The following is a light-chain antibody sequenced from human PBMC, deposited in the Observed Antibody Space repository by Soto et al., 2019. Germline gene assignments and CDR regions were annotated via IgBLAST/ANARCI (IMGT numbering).Light chain of an antibody. J-gene: IGKJ1*01. Sequence: DIQMTQSPSTLSGSVGDRVTITCRASQTISSWLAWYQQKPGKAPKLLIYKASTLKSGVPSRFSGSGSRTEFTLTISSLQPDDFATYYCQHYNSYSEAFXQGTK. V-gene: IGKV1-5*03. CDR1: QTISSW. CDR2: KAS. CDR3: QHYNSYSEA.